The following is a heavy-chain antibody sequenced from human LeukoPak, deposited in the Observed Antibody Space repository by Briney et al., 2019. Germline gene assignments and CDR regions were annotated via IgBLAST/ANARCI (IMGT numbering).Heavy chain of an antibody. V-gene: IGHV3-11*01. CDR3: ARGKYDSSPFLQH. D-gene: IGHD3-22*01. Sequence: PGGSLRLSCAASGFTFSDYYMSWIRQAPGKGLEWVSYISSSGSFIYYADSVKGRFTISRDNAKNSMYLQMNSLRAEDTAVYYCARGKYDSSPFLQHWGQGTLVTVSS. J-gene: IGHJ1*01. CDR2: ISSSGSFI. CDR1: GFTFSDYY.